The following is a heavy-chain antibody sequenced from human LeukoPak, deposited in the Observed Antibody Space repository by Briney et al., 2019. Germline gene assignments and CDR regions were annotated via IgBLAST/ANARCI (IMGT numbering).Heavy chain of an antibody. V-gene: IGHV3-21*01. Sequence: GGSLRLSCAASGFTFSSYSMNWVRQAPGKGLEWVSSISSSSSYIYYADSVKGRFTISRDNAKNSLYLQMNSLRAEDTAVYYCARDLSDYGGNLAFDYWGQGTLVTVSS. J-gene: IGHJ4*02. D-gene: IGHD4-23*01. CDR3: ARDLSDYGGNLAFDY. CDR2: ISSSSSYI. CDR1: GFTFSSYS.